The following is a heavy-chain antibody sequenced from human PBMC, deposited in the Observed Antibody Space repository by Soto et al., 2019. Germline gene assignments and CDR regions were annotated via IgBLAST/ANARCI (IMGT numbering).Heavy chain of an antibody. J-gene: IGHJ4*02. V-gene: IGHV3-48*03. D-gene: IGHD3-10*01. CDR3: TRAAWFPYLSFY. Sequence: GGSLRLSCAASGFTFSRFELHCFRQAPGKGLEWISYISSSGSTAYYASSVEGRFTISRDTANNSVYLQMDSLRAEDTALYYCTRAAWFPYLSFYWGQGALVTVSS. CDR1: GFTFSRFE. CDR2: ISSSGSTA.